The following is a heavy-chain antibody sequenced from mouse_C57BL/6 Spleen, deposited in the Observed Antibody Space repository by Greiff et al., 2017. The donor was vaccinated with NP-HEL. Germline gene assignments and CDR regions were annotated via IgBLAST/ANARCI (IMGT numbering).Heavy chain of an antibody. J-gene: IGHJ2*01. CDR2: IYPGDGDT. CDR3: ARLLDGYYPDY. D-gene: IGHD2-3*01. Sequence: VQLQQSGPELVKPGASVKISCKASGYAFSSSWMNWVKQRPGKGLEWIGRIYPGDGDTNYNGKFKGKATLTADKSSSTAYMQLSSLTSEDSAVYFGARLLDGYYPDYWGQGTTLTVSS. V-gene: IGHV1-82*01. CDR1: GYAFSSSW.